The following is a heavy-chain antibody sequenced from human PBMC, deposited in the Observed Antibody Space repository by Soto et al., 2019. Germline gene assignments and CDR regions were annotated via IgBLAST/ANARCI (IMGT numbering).Heavy chain of an antibody. CDR3: ARVPTTTTVTTYYYYGMDV. J-gene: IGHJ6*02. CDR2: IYYSGST. Sequence: SETLSLTCTVSGGSISSYYWSWIRQPPGKGLEWIGYIYYSGSTNYNPSLKSRVTISVDTSKNQFSLKLSSVTAADTAVYYCARVPTTTTVTTYYYYGMDVWGQGTTVTVSS. CDR1: GGSISSYY. D-gene: IGHD4-17*01. V-gene: IGHV4-59*01.